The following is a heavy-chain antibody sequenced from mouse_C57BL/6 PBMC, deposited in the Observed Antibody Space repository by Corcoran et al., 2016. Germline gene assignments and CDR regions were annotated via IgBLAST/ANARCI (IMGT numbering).Heavy chain of an antibody. CDR1: GYTFTTYG. V-gene: IGHV9-3*01. J-gene: IGHJ1*03. Sequence: QIQLVQSGPELKKPGETVKISCKASGYTFTTYGMSWVKQAPGKGLKWMGWINTYSGVPTYADDFKGRFAFSLETSASTAYLQINNLKNEDTATDFCARDSYGSSYVFWYFDVWGTGTTVTVSS. CDR2: INTYSGVP. CDR3: ARDSYGSSYVFWYFDV. D-gene: IGHD1-1*01.